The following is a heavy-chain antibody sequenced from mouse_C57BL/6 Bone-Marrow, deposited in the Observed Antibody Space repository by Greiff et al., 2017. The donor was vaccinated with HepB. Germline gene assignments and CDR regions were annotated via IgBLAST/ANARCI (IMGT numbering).Heavy chain of an antibody. CDR1: GFTFSSYG. Sequence: EVMLVESGGDLVKPGGSLKLSCAASGFTFSSYGMSWVRQTPDKRLEWVATISSGGSYTYYPDSVKGRFTISRDNAKNTLYLQMSSLKSEDTAMYYCFYYYYYYAMDYWGQGTSVTVSS. D-gene: IGHD1-1*01. V-gene: IGHV5-6*01. J-gene: IGHJ4*01. CDR2: ISSGGSYT. CDR3: FYYYYYYAMDY.